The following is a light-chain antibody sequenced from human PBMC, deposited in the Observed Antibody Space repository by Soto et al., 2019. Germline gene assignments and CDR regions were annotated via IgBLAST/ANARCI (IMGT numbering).Light chain of an antibody. V-gene: IGLV2-14*01. J-gene: IGLJ2*01. CDR2: DVS. CDR1: SSDVGGYNY. CDR3: SSYTSSSVI. Sequence: QSALTQPASVSGSPGQSITISCTGTSSDVGGYNYVSWYQQHPSKAPKLIIYDVSNRPSGVSNRFSGSKSGNTASLTISGLQAEDEADYYCSSYTSSSVIFGGGTQLTVL.